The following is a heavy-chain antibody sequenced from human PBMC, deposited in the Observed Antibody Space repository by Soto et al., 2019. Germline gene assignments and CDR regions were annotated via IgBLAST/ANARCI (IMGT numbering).Heavy chain of an antibody. CDR1: GFTFTSSA. Sequence: ASVKVSFKASGFTFTSSAVQWVRQARGQRLEWIGWIVVGSGNTNYAQKFQERVTITRDMSTSTAYMELSSLRSEDTAVYYCAADPSYYYYYGMDVWGQGTTVTVSS. J-gene: IGHJ6*02. CDR2: IVVGSGNT. CDR3: AADPSYYYYYGMDV. V-gene: IGHV1-58*01.